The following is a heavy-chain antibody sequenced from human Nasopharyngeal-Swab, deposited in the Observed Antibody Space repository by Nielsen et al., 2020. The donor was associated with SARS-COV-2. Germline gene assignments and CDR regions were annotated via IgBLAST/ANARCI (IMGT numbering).Heavy chain of an antibody. CDR1: GFTFSSYT. V-gene: IGHV3-30*04. D-gene: IGHD3-16*01. CDR3: ARDRPHWGCDY. CDR2: ISYDASDK. J-gene: IGHJ4*02. Sequence: GGSLSLSCASSGFTFSSYTIHWVRQAPGKGLEFVAVISYDASDKYYADSVKGRFTLSRDNSKSTVYLQMNSLRPEDTAVYYCARDRPHWGCDYWGQGTLVTVSS.